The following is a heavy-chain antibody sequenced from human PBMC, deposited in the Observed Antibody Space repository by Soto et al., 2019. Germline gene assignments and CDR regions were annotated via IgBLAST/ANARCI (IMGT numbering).Heavy chain of an antibody. CDR2: IKRDGSTT. CDR1: GFTFSDYW. CDR3: ARGAINYYYEDV. J-gene: IGHJ6*03. V-gene: IGHV3-74*01. Sequence: EVQLVESGGGLVQPGGSLRLSCAASGFTFSDYWMHWVRQAPGKGLEWVSRIKRDGSTTNYADSVKGRFTISRDNAKNTLYLEMNSLRVEDTADYYCARGAINYYYEDVLGKENTVTVSS.